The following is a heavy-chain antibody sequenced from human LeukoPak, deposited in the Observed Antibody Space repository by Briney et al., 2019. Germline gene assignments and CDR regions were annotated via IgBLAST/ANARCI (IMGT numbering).Heavy chain of an antibody. CDR3: VSFYEAY. CDR1: GNYC. V-gene: IGHV3-74*01. Sequence: GGSLRLSCAASGNYCMHWVRQAPGKGLVWVSHINSDGSWTSYADSVKGRFTISKDNAKNTVYLQMNNLRAEDTAVYYCVSFYEAYWGRGTLVTVSS. D-gene: IGHD2/OR15-2a*01. CDR2: INSDGSWT. J-gene: IGHJ4*02.